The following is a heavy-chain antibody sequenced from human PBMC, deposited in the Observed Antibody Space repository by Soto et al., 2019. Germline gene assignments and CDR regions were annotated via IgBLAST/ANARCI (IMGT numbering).Heavy chain of an antibody. CDR1: GGSISTYQ. CDR2: IYNTGRT. CDR3: ARQEYSSSSPAFDI. V-gene: IGHV4-59*01. D-gene: IGHD6-6*01. J-gene: IGHJ3*02. Sequence: SETLSLTCTVPGGSISTYQWSWIRQPPGKGLEWIGYIYNTGRTKNNPSKKSQDTIKIETTKNQFSLKLSSVTASDTAVYYCARQEYSSSSPAFDIWGQGTMVTVS.